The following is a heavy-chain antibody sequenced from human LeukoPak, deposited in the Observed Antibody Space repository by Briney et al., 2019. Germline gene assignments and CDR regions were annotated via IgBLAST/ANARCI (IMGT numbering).Heavy chain of an antibody. CDR2: ISGSGGST. Sequence: PGGSLRLSCAASGFTFSSYAMSWVRQAPGKGLEWVSAISGSGGSTYYADSVKGRFTISRDNSKNTLYLQMNSLRAEDTAVYYCAKVAVVVVVPAAIRWFDPWGRGTLVTVSS. J-gene: IGHJ5*02. V-gene: IGHV3-23*01. CDR3: AKVAVVVVVPAAIRWFDP. D-gene: IGHD2-2*02. CDR1: GFTFSSYA.